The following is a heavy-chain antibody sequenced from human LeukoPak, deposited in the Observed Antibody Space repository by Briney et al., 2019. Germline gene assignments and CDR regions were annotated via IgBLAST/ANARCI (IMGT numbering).Heavy chain of an antibody. D-gene: IGHD6-6*01. V-gene: IGHV1-69*05. J-gene: IGHJ4*02. Sequence: SVKVSCKPSIGTFSNLAFSWVRHAPGQGHEWMGGIIPAFGTPSYPQRFHGRVTISTDESTSSVYMELSGLRSEDTAVYYCSTRGGSTSSLDSWGQGTLV. CDR1: IGTFSNLA. CDR3: STRGGSTSSLDS. CDR2: IIPAFGTP.